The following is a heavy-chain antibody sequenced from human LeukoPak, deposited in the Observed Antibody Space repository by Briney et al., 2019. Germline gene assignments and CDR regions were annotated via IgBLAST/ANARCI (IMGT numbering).Heavy chain of an antibody. D-gene: IGHD2-15*01. CDR2: LSGSGGST. J-gene: IGHJ5*02. CDR1: GFTFSSDA. CDR3: AKVRDCSGGSCYHPLGWFDP. V-gene: IGHV3-23*01. Sequence: PGGCLRLSCAAPGFTFSSDAMSWVRQAPGKGLEWVSALSGSGGSTYYADSVKGRCTISRDNSKNTLYLQMNSLRAEDTAVYYCAKVRDCSGGSCYHPLGWFDPWGQGTLVTVSS.